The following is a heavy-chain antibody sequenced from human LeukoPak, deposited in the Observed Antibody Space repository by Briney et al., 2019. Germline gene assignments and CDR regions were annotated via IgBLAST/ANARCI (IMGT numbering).Heavy chain of an antibody. CDR3: ARVQGYCSSTSCSLWDY. J-gene: IGHJ4*02. CDR2: ISSSSSYT. Sequence: PGGSLRLSCAASGFTFSDYYMSWIRQAPGKGLAWVSYISSSSSYTNYADSVKGRFTISRDNAKNSLYLQMNSLRAEDTAVYYCARVQGYCSSTSCSLWDYWGQGTLVTVSS. D-gene: IGHD2-2*01. V-gene: IGHV3-11*06. CDR1: GFTFSDYY.